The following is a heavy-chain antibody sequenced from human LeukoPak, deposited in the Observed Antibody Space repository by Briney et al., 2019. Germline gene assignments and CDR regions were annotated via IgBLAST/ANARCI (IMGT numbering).Heavy chain of an antibody. V-gene: IGHV1-46*01. D-gene: IGHD3-10*01. J-gene: IGHJ4*02. CDR1: GYTFTSYY. CDR2: INPIGGST. CDR3: ARDHEYYYGSGSYYPGGCDY. Sequence: GASVKVSCKASGYTFTSYYMHWVRQAPGQGLEWMGIINPIGGSTSYAQKFQGRVTMTRDTSTSTVYMELSSLRSEDTAVYYCARDHEYYYGSGSYYPGGCDYWGQGTLVTVSS.